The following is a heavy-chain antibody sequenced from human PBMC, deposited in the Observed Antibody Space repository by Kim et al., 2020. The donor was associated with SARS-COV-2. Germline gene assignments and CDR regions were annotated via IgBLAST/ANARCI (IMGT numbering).Heavy chain of an antibody. Sequence: GESLKISCKGSGYSFTSYWIGWVRQMPGKGLEWMGIIYPGDSDTRYSPSFQGQVTISADKSIGTAYLQWSSLKASDTAMYYCARECFLVDTAMNCYGAFDIWGQGTMVTVSS. CDR2: IYPGDSDT. D-gene: IGHD5-18*01. CDR1: GYSFTSYW. V-gene: IGHV5-51*01. J-gene: IGHJ3*02. CDR3: ARECFLVDTAMNCYGAFDI.